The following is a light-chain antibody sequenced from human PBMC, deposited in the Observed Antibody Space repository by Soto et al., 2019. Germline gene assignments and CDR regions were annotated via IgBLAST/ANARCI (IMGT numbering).Light chain of an antibody. CDR2: AAS. V-gene: IGKV1-39*01. J-gene: IGKJ4*01. Sequence: DIQMTQSPSSLSASVGDRVTITCRPSQTISSFLNWYQQKPGKAPELLIYAASSLQSGVPSRFSGSGSGTDFTLTISSLQPEDFATYYCQQSYTTPRLTFGGGTKVEIK. CDR3: QQSYTTPRLT. CDR1: QTISSF.